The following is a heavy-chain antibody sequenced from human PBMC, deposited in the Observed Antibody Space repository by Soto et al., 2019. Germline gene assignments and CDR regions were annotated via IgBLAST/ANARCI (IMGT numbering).Heavy chain of an antibody. CDR3: ASSVYSHSWTY. J-gene: IGHJ4*02. D-gene: IGHD5-18*01. Sequence: GESLKISCKGSGYSFASYWIGWVRRIPGKGLEWMGIIYPGDSDTRYSPSFQGQVTISADKSISSAYLQWNSLKASDTAMYYCASSVYSHSWTYWGQGTLVTVSS. V-gene: IGHV5-51*01. CDR1: GYSFASYW. CDR2: IYPGDSDT.